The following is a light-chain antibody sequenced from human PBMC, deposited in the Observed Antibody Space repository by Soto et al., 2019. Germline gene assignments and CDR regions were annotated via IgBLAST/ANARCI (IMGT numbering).Light chain of an antibody. Sequence: EIVLTQSPGTLSLSPGERATLSCRASQSVSSNYGAWYQQKLGQAPRLLIYGASNRATGIPDRFSGSGSGTDFTLTISTLEPEDFAVYYCQLFGSSPRYTFGQGTNLEIK. CDR3: QLFGSSPRYT. CDR2: GAS. J-gene: IGKJ2*01. CDR1: QSVSSNY. V-gene: IGKV3-20*01.